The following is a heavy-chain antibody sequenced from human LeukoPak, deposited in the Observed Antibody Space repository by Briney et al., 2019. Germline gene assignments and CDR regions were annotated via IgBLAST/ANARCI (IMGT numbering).Heavy chain of an antibody. V-gene: IGHV3-30*04. CDR1: GFTFSSYA. CDR3: ARVNEAFDI. J-gene: IGHJ3*02. Sequence: PGRSLRLPWAASGFTFSSYAMHWVRQAPGKGLEWVAVISYDGSNKYYADSVKGRFTISRDNSKNTLYLQMNSLRAEDTAVYYCARVNEAFDIWGQGTMVTVSS. CDR2: ISYDGSNK. D-gene: IGHD1-1*01.